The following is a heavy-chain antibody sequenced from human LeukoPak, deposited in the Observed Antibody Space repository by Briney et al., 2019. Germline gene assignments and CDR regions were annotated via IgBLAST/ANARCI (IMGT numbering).Heavy chain of an antibody. Sequence: SETLSLTCTVSGGSISSYYWSWIRQPAGKGLEWIGRIYTSGSTNYNPSLKSRVTMSVDTSKNQFSLKLSSVTAADTVVYYCARTVSYSSSSEHYFDYWGQGTLVTVSS. J-gene: IGHJ4*02. CDR2: IYTSGST. CDR3: ARTVSYSSSSEHYFDY. V-gene: IGHV4-4*07. D-gene: IGHD6-6*01. CDR1: GGSISSYY.